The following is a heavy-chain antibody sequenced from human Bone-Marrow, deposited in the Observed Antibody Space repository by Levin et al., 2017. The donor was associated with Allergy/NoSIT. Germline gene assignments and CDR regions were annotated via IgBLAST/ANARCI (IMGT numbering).Heavy chain of an antibody. Sequence: SQTLSLTCTVSDSSVSSGTYYWNWIRQVPGRGLEWIGYIYYSGTTNYNPSLESRVPISLDTSKNQFSLKLTSVTAADTAVYYCARDSCTGGTCYSFSSWGQGTLVTVSS. D-gene: IGHD2-15*01. J-gene: IGHJ5*02. CDR3: ARDSCTGGTCYSFSS. V-gene: IGHV4-61*01. CDR2: IYYSGTT. CDR1: DSSVSSGTYY.